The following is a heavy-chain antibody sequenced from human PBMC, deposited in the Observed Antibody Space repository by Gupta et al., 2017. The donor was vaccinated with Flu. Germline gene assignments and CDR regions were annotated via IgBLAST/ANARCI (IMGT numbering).Heavy chain of an antibody. CDR2: IKQDGSEK. V-gene: IGHV3-7*01. J-gene: IGHJ4*02. Sequence: KGLEWVANIKQDGSEKYYVDSVKGRFTISRDNAKNSLYLQMNSLRAEDTAVYYCARESPAAGYNWNYDSLDYWGQGTLVTVSS. CDR3: ARESPAAGYNWNYDSLDY. D-gene: IGHD1-7*01.